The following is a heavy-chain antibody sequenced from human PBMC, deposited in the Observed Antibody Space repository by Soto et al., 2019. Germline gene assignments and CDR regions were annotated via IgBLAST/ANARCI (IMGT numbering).Heavy chain of an antibody. Sequence: ASVKVSCKASDNSFRTFDLSWVRQAPGQGLEWMGSVSPYNGYTDYAQNLQGRVTMTTDRDTSTAYLELRSLRSDDTAVYYCAKGGAVANAIDSWGHGTLVTVSS. CDR2: VSPYNGYT. D-gene: IGHD6-19*01. V-gene: IGHV1-18*01. J-gene: IGHJ5*01. CDR1: DNSFRTFD. CDR3: AKGGAVANAIDS.